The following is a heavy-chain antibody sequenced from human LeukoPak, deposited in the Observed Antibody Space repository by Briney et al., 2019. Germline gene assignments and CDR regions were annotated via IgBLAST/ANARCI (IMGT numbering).Heavy chain of an antibody. CDR3: ARGSEQWLVPSPYYYGMDV. Sequence: SETLSLTCAVYGGSFSGYYWSWIRQPPGKGLEWIGEINHSGSTNYNPSLKSRVTISVDTSKNQFSLKLSSVTAADTAVYYCARGSEQWLVPSPYYYGMDVWGKGTTVTVSS. D-gene: IGHD6-19*01. V-gene: IGHV4-34*01. J-gene: IGHJ6*04. CDR1: GGSFSGYY. CDR2: INHSGST.